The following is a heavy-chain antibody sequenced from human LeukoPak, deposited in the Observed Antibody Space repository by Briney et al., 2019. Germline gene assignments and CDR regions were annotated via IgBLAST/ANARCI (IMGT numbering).Heavy chain of an antibody. J-gene: IGHJ4*02. Sequence: GWSLRLSCAASGFTVSSNFMTWVRQAPGKGLEWVSVIYSGGSTYYADSVKGRFTISRDNSKNTLYLQMNSLRAEDTALYYCASSLRLLEWLYWGQGTLVTVSS. D-gene: IGHD3-3*01. V-gene: IGHV3-66*01. CDR2: IYSGGST. CDR1: GFTVSSNF. CDR3: ASSLRLLEWLY.